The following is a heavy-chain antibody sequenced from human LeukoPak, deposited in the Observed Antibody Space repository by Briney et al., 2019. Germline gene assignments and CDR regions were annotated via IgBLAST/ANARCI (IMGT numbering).Heavy chain of an antibody. J-gene: IGHJ5*02. Sequence: SETLSLTCTVSGGSISSGGYYWSWVRQHPGKGLEWIGYVYYSGSTHYNPSLTSRVTISVDTSENQFSLKLSSVTVADTAVYFCARTPRPASVAAGNNWFDPWGQGTLVTVSS. V-gene: IGHV4-31*03. CDR2: VYYSGST. CDR3: ARTPRPASVAAGNNWFDP. CDR1: GGSISSGGYY. D-gene: IGHD2-15*01.